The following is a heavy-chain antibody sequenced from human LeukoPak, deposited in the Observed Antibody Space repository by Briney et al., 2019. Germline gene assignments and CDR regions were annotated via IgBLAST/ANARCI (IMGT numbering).Heavy chain of an antibody. V-gene: IGHV4-61*01. D-gene: IGHD4-17*01. Sequence: SETPSLTCTVSGGSVSSGSYYWSWIRQPPGKGLEWIGYIYYSGSTNYNPSLKSRVTISVDTSKNQFSLKLSSVTAADTAVYYCARDRSGDSSYYYYGMDVWGQGTTVTVSS. CDR3: ARDRSGDSSYYYYGMDV. J-gene: IGHJ6*02. CDR2: IYYSGST. CDR1: GGSVSSGSYY.